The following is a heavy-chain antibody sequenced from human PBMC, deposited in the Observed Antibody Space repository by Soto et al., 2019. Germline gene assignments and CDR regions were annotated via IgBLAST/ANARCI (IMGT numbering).Heavy chain of an antibody. V-gene: IGHV1-69*02. Sequence: ASVKVSCKASGGTFSSYTISWVRQAPGQGLEWMGRIIPILGIANYAQKFQGRVTITADKSTSTAYMELSSLRSEDTAVYYCARGVRDGYNYGYYYGMDVWGQGTTVTVSS. D-gene: IGHD5-12*01. CDR3: ARGVRDGYNYGYYYGMDV. CDR2: IIPILGIA. J-gene: IGHJ6*02. CDR1: GGTFSSYT.